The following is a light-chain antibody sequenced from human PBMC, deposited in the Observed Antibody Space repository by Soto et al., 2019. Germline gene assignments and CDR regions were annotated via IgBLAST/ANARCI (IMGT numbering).Light chain of an antibody. CDR3: SSYAGTNTFVV. J-gene: IGLJ2*01. V-gene: IGLV2-8*01. Sequence: QSALTQPPSASGSPGQSVTISCTGTSGDVGAYSYVSWYQHHPGKGPKLIISEVSQRPSGVPDRFSGSKSGNTASLTVSGLQAEDEAIYYRSSYAGTNTFVVFGGGTQLTVL. CDR1: SGDVGAYSY. CDR2: EVS.